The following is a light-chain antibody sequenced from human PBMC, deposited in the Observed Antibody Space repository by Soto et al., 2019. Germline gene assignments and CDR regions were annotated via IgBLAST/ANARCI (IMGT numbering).Light chain of an antibody. V-gene: IGLV1-40*01. CDR2: HNS. CDR3: QSYDSSLSGSRV. J-gene: IGLJ1*01. CDR1: RSNIGAGYD. Sequence: QAVVTQPPSVSGAPGQRVTISCTGSRSNIGAGYDVHWYQQLPGTAPKLLIYHNSNRPSGVPDRFSGSKSGTSASLAITGLQAEDEADYYCQSYDSSLSGSRVFGTGTKLTVL.